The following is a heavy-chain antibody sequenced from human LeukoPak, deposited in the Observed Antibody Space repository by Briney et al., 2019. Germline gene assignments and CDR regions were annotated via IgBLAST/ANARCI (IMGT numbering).Heavy chain of an antibody. D-gene: IGHD5/OR15-5a*01. CDR2: VNNDGSST. CDR3: AKGGLRVTDY. V-gene: IGHV3-74*03. J-gene: IGHJ4*02. CDR1: GFIFSNYW. Sequence: GGSLRLSCAASGFIFSNYWMHWVRQAPGKRLVWVSRVNNDGSSTTYADSVKGRFTISRDNAKNTLYLQMNSLRAEDTAVYYCAKGGLRVTDYWGQGTLVTVSS.